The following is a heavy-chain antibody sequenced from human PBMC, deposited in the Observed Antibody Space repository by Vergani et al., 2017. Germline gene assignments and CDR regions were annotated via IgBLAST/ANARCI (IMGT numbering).Heavy chain of an antibody. CDR1: GFTFSSYA. D-gene: IGHD6-19*01. CDR2: ISGSGGST. Sequence: EVQLLESGGGLVQPGGSLRLSCAASGFTFSSYAMSWVRQAPGKGLEWVSAISGSGGSTYYADSVKGRFTISRDNSKNTLYLQMNSLRAEDTAVYYCAKRPLAGGGQWLPPTVNWFDPWGQGTLVTVSS. J-gene: IGHJ5*02. CDR3: AKRPLAGGGQWLPPTVNWFDP. V-gene: IGHV3-23*01.